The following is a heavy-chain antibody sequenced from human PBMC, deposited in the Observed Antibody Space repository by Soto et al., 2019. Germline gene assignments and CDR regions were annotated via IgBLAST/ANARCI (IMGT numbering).Heavy chain of an antibody. CDR2: IKQDGSEK. V-gene: IGHV3-7*01. CDR3: ARVVAAAMNWFDP. CDR1: GFTFSSYW. Sequence: PGGSLRLSCAASGFTFSSYWMSWVRQAPGKGLEWVANIKQDGSEKYYVDSVKGRFTISRDNAKNSLYLQMNSLRAEDTAVYYCARVVAAAMNWFDPWGQGTLVTVSS. J-gene: IGHJ5*02. D-gene: IGHD6-13*01.